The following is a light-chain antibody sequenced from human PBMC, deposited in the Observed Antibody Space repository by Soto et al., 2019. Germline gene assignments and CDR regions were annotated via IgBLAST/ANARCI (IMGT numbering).Light chain of an antibody. J-gene: IGKJ1*01. CDR2: AAS. CDR1: QTISSY. Sequence: DIQMTQSPSSLSASVGDRVTITCRASQTISSYLNWYQQKPGKAPKLLIYAASTLQSGVPSRFSGSGSGTDFTLTSSCLQPEDFVTYYCQQSYSTPRTFGQGTKVEIK. V-gene: IGKV1-39*01. CDR3: QQSYSTPRT.